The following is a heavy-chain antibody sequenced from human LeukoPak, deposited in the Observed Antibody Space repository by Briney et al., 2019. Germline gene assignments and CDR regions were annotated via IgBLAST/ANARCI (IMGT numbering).Heavy chain of an antibody. CDR1: GFTFSSYS. D-gene: IGHD3-10*01. V-gene: IGHV3-21*01. CDR2: ISSSSSYI. Sequence: GGSLRLSCAASGFTFSSYSMNWVRQAPGKGLEWVSSISSSSSYIYYADSVKGRFTISRDNAKNSLYLQMNSLRAEDTAVYYCARDGVRGAIGTDDNYYYYYGMDVWGQGTLVTVSS. CDR3: ARDGVRGAIGTDDNYYYYYGMDV. J-gene: IGHJ6*02.